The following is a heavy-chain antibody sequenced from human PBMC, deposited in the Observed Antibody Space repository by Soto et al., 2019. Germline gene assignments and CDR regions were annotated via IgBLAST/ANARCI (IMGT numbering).Heavy chain of an antibody. V-gene: IGHV4-59*01. CDR1: GGSISSYY. CDR3: ARVGGGACDF. J-gene: IGHJ3*01. CDR2: SYYSGST. D-gene: IGHD3-16*01. Sequence: QVQLQESGPGLVKPSETLSLTCTVSGGSISSYYWSWIRQPPGKGLEWIGYSYYSGSTNYNPSLKSRVTISVDTSKNQFSLNLSSVTAADTAVYYCARVGGGACDFWGQGTMVTVSS.